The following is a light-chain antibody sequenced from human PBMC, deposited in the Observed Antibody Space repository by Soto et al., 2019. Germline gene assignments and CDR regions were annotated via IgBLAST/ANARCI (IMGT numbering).Light chain of an antibody. CDR1: QSVLYSSNIKNY. V-gene: IGKV4-1*01. J-gene: IGKJ2*01. CDR3: QQYYSTLHT. CDR2: WAS. Sequence: DIVMTQSPDSLAVSLGERATINCKSSQSVLYSSNIKNYLAWYQQKPGQPPKLLIYWASTRESGVPDRFSGSGSGTDFTLTISSLQAEDVAVYYCQQYYSTLHTFGQGTKLEIK.